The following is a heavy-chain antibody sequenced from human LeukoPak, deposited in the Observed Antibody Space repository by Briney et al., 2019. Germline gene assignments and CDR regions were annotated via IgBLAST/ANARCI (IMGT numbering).Heavy chain of an antibody. CDR2: ISSSSSSI. CDR3: ARVSGLSSSWYILDY. J-gene: IGHJ4*02. CDR1: GFTFSRFS. Sequence: GGSLRPSCAASGFTFSRFSMNCGREAPGKGRGWFSSISSSSSSIYYTDSVKGRFTISRDNAKNPLYLQMSSLRAEDTAVYYCARVSGLSSSWYILDYWGQGTLVTVSS. D-gene: IGHD6-13*01. V-gene: IGHV3-21*01.